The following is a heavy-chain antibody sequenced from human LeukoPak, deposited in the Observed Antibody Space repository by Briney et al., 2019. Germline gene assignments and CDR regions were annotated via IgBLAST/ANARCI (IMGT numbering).Heavy chain of an antibody. CDR2: IYSGGST. CDR3: ARAPEWELQYFQH. D-gene: IGHD1-26*01. J-gene: IGHJ1*01. CDR1: GFTVSSNY. V-gene: IGHV3-53*01. Sequence: PGGSLRLSCAASGFTVSSNYMCWVREAPGKGLGWVSVIYSGGSTYYADSVKGRFTISRDNSKNTLYLQMNSLRAEDTAVYYCARAPEWELQYFQHWGQGTLVTVSS.